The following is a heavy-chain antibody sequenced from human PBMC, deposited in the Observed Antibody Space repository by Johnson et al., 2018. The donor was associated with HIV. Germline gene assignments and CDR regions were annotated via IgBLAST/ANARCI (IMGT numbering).Heavy chain of an antibody. CDR2: IYSGGST. J-gene: IGHJ3*02. CDR1: GFTVSSNY. D-gene: IGHD5-18*01. V-gene: IGHV3-66*03. CDR3: AKRGTAMVLDAFDI. Sequence: VQVVESGGGLIQPGGSLRLSCAASGFTVSSNYMSWVRQAPGKGLEWVSVIYSGGSTYYADSVKGRFTISRDNSKNTLYLQMNSLRVEDTAVYFCAKRGTAMVLDAFDIWGQGTMVTVSS.